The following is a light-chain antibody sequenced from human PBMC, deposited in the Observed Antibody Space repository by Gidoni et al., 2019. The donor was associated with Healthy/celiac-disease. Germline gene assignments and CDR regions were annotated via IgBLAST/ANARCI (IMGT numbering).Light chain of an antibody. CDR2: EVS. CDR1: QRLLHSDGKTY. CDR3: MQSIQLPLT. Sequence: DIVLTMTPLSLSVTSGQPASISCKSSQRLLHSDGKTYLYWFLQKPGQAPQLLIYEVSNRLSGVPDSFSGSGSGTDFTLKISRVEAEDVGVYYCMQSIQLPLTFGGGTKVEIK. J-gene: IGKJ4*01. V-gene: IGKV2D-29*01.